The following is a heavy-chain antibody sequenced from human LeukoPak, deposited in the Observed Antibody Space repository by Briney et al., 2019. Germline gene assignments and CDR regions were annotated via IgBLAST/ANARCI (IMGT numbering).Heavy chain of an antibody. J-gene: IGHJ6*02. CDR1: GFTFDDYA. V-gene: IGHV3-9*01. D-gene: IGHD6-19*01. CDR2: MSWNSGSI. CDR3: AKDIGSSGWYDLYYYYYGMAV. Sequence: GGSLRLSCAASGFTFDDYAMHWVRQAPGKGLEWVSGMSWNSGSIGYADSVKGRFTISRDNAKNSLYLQMNSLRAEDTALYYCAKDIGSSGWYDLYYYYYGMAVWGQGTTVTVSS.